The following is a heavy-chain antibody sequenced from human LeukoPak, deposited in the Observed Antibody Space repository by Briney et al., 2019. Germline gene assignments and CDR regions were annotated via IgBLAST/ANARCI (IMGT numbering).Heavy chain of an antibody. CDR3: AKEETTNCSSTSCYFAY. Sequence: GGSLRLSCAASGFTFRSDAMSWVRQAPGKGLEWVSAIRGSGGSTYYADSVKGRFTISRDNSKNTLYLQMNSLRAEDTAVYYCAKEETTNCSSTSCYFAYWGQGTLVTVSS. J-gene: IGHJ4*02. D-gene: IGHD2-2*01. CDR1: GFTFRSDA. V-gene: IGHV3-23*01. CDR2: IRGSGGST.